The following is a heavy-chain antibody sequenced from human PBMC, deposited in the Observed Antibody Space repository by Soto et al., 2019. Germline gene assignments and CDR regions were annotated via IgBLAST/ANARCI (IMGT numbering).Heavy chain of an antibody. D-gene: IGHD3-9*01. CDR2: IFYSVST. CDR1: GGSINTAGYY. J-gene: IGHJ5*02. V-gene: IGHV4-31*03. CDR3: ARSFYDLSTATGGHWFDP. Sequence: SEALSLTYTSSGGSINTAGYYWNWVRHNPGKGVEWIGYIFYSVSTYYNPSLQSRLTMPLDKSKNHFSLRLSSLTAADTAYYYCARSFYDLSTATGGHWFDPWGHGTLVTVSS.